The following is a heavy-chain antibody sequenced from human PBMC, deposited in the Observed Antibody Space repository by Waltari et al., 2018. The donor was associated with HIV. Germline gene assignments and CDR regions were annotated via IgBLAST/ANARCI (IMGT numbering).Heavy chain of an antibody. CDR1: GVSITRYY. V-gene: IGHV4-59*01. Sequence: QVQLQESGPGLVTPSETLSLTCSVSGVSITRYYWSWLRRPPGKGLEWIGYMYNSGSTNYNPSLKSRVTILLDTSKNQFSLKLTSVTAADTALYYCARINYNWTYEMDVWGQGTTVTVSS. D-gene: IGHD1-20*01. CDR3: ARINYNWTYEMDV. CDR2: MYNSGST. J-gene: IGHJ6*02.